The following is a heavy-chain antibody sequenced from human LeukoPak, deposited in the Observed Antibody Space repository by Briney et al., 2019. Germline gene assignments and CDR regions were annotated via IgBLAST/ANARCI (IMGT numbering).Heavy chain of an antibody. D-gene: IGHD3-9*01. CDR1: GFTFSSYS. CDR3: ARTGSSFYDFLTGYFDY. CDR2: ITGSSGNK. Sequence: GGSLRLSCADSGFTFSSYSMNWVRQAPGKGLEWVSYITGSSGNKYYADSVKGRFAISRDNAKNSLYLQMNSLRDEDTAAYFCARTGSSFYDFLTGYFDYWGQGTLVTVSS. J-gene: IGHJ4*02. V-gene: IGHV3-48*02.